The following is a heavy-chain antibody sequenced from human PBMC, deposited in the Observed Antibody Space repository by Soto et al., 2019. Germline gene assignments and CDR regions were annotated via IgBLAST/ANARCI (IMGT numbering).Heavy chain of an antibody. CDR1: GYTFTSYG. V-gene: IGHV1-18*01. J-gene: IGHJ6*03. Sequence: ASVKVSCKASGYTFTSYGISWVRQAPGQGLEWMGWISAYNGNTNYAQKLQGRVTMTTDTSTSTAYMELRSLRSDDTAVYYCARVTWSDGTGDYYYYYYMDVWGKGTTVTVSS. CDR2: ISAYNGNT. D-gene: IGHD3-10*01. CDR3: ARVTWSDGTGDYYYYYYMDV.